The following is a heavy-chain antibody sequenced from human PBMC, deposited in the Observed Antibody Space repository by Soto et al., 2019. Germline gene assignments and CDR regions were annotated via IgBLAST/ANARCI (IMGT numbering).Heavy chain of an antibody. V-gene: IGHV4-4*02. CDR3: ASFPEGGSFATSYDY. J-gene: IGHJ4*02. Sequence: GRGLEWIGEIYHSGSTNYNQSLKSRVNTSVDKSNNQFSLNLSSVTAADTAVYYCASFPEGGSFATSYDYWAQRTLDSISS. D-gene: IGHD3-16*01. CDR2: IYHSGST.